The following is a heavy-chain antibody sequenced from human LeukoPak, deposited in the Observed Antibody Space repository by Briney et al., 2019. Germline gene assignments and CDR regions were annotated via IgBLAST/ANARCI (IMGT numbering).Heavy chain of an antibody. J-gene: IGHJ5*02. CDR3: AGSLVANWFDP. D-gene: IGHD6-6*01. V-gene: IGHV3-74*01. CDR1: GFTFSTYW. Sequence: GGSLRLSCAASGFTFSTYWMHWVRQAPGKGLVWVSRINSDRSSTTYADSVKGRFTISRDNAKNTLYLQMNSLRAEDTAVYYCAGSLVANWFDPWGQGTLVIVS. CDR2: INSDRSST.